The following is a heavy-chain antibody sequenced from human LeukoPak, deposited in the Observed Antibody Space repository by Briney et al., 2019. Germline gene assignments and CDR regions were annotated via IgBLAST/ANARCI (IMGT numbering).Heavy chain of an antibody. V-gene: IGHV1-69*13. D-gene: IGHD1-20*01. Sequence: GASVKVSCKASGGTFSSYAISWVRQAPGQGLEWMGGIIPIFGTANYAQKFQGRVTITADESTSTAYMELSSLRSEGTAVYYCARDYDWNDLYYFDYWGQGSLVTVSS. CDR3: ARDYDWNDLYYFDY. CDR2: IIPIFGTA. CDR1: GGTFSSYA. J-gene: IGHJ4*02.